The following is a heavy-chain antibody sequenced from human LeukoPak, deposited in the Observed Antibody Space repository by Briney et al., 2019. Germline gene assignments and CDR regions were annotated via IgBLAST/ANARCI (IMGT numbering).Heavy chain of an antibody. V-gene: IGHV1-2*02. CDR2: INPNSGGT. J-gene: IGHJ4*02. D-gene: IGHD1-26*01. CDR3: ARATVGATYYFDY. Sequence: ASVKVSCKASGYTFTGYYMHWVRQAPGQGLEWMGWINPNSGGTNYAQKFRGRVTMTRDTSISTAYMELSRLRSDDTAVYYCARATVGATYYFDYWGQGTLVTVSS. CDR1: GYTFTGYY.